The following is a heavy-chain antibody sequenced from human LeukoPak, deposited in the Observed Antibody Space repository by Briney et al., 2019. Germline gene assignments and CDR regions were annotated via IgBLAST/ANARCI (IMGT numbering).Heavy chain of an antibody. CDR1: GFTFSSYA. CDR3: AKDRGYSSSWALFDY. CDR2: NSGSGGST. Sequence: PGGSLRLSCAASGFTFSSYAMSWVRQAPGKGLEWVSANSGSGGSTYYADSVKGRFTISRDNSKNTLYLQMNSLRAEDTAVYYCAKDRGYSSSWALFDYWGQGTLVTVSS. D-gene: IGHD6-13*01. J-gene: IGHJ4*02. V-gene: IGHV3-23*01.